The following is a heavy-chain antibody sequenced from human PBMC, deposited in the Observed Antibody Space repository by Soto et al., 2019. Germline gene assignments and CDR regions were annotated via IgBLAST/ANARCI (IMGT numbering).Heavy chain of an antibody. CDR3: ARGQDQMLNDFTPWEY. Sequence: GGSLRLSCAASGFTFSSYEMNWVRQAPGKGLEWVSYISGTGSTIYYADSVKGRFTISRDNAKRSLYLQMNSLRAEDTAFYYCARGQDQMLNDFTPWEYWGQGTLVTVSS. D-gene: IGHD3-3*01. CDR1: GFTFSSYE. CDR2: ISGTGSTI. J-gene: IGHJ4*02. V-gene: IGHV3-48*03.